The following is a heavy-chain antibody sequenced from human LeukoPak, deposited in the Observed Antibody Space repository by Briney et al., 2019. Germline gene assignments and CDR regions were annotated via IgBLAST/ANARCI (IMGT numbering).Heavy chain of an antibody. Sequence: GGSLRLSCAASGLTFSSYEMNWVRQAPGKGLEWVSYISSSGSTIYYADSVKGRFTISRDNAKNSLYLQMNSLRAEDTAVYYCARGTVTPPYYYYMDVWGKGTTVTVSS. J-gene: IGHJ6*03. CDR2: ISSSGSTI. V-gene: IGHV3-48*03. D-gene: IGHD4-17*01. CDR3: ARGTVTPPYYYYMDV. CDR1: GLTFSSYE.